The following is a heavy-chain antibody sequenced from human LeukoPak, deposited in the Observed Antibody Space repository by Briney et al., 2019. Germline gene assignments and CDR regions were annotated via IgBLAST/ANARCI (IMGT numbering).Heavy chain of an antibody. J-gene: IGHJ4*02. CDR2: ISSSGSTI. D-gene: IGHD3-10*01. CDR1: GFTFSDYY. CDR3: ARDGDYYGSGSYLSYFDY. Sequence: PGGSLRLSCAASGFTFSDYYMSWIRQAPGKGLEWVSYISSSGSTIYYADSVKGRFTISRDNAKNSLYLQMNSLRAEDTAVYYCARDGDYYGSGSYLSYFDYWGQGTLVTVSS. V-gene: IGHV3-11*01.